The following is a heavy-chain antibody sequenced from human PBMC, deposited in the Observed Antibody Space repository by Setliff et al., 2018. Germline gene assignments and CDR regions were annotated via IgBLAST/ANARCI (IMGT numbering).Heavy chain of an antibody. Sequence: ASVKVSCKASGYNFPGYYLHWVRQAPGQGLEWMGWISPHTGNTQYAQNFQGRVTMTRDTSITTAYMELSSLRSNDTALYYCARRAFIETITGYCFDLWGQGTLVTVS. CDR3: ARRAFIETITGYCFDL. CDR1: GYNFPGYY. CDR2: ISPHTGNT. J-gene: IGHJ4*02. D-gene: IGHD1-20*01. V-gene: IGHV1-2*02.